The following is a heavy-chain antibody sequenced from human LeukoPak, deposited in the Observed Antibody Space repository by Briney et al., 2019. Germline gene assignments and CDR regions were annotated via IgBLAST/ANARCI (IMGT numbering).Heavy chain of an antibody. D-gene: IGHD5-18*01. CDR1: GYTFTGYY. Sequence: ASVKVSCKASGYTFTGYYMHWVRQAPGQGLEWMGWIDPNSGGTDYAQNFQDRVTMTRDTSISTAYMELARLRSDDTAVYYCARRCSPYSCLKRDYYYYGMDVWGQGTTVTVSS. CDR3: ARRCSPYSCLKRDYYYYGMDV. V-gene: IGHV1-2*02. J-gene: IGHJ6*02. CDR2: IDPNSGGT.